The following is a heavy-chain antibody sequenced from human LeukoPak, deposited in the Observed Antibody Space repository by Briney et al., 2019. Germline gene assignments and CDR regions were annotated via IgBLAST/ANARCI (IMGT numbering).Heavy chain of an antibody. CDR1: GFTFSSYS. Sequence: GGSLRLSCAASGFTFSSYSMNWVRQARGKGREWVSYISSSSSTIYYADSVKGRFTISRDNAKNTLSLQINSLRAEDTAVYYCARVGYDFGSGCSEVGGALDIWAQGTMHTVSS. CDR2: ISSSSSTI. D-gene: IGHD3-3*01. V-gene: IGHV3-48*01. J-gene: IGHJ3*02. CDR3: ARVGYDFGSGCSEVGGALDI.